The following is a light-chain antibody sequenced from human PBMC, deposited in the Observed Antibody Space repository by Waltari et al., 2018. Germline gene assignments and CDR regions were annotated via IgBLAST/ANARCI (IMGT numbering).Light chain of an antibody. J-gene: IGLJ2*01. CDR3: FACRGGNTLV. Sequence: QSALTQPASVSGSPGQSITISCTGTSNDVGAYDFVSWYRQYPGEAPKLMVYEVMNRPSGVSDRFSGSKAANTASLTISGLQAGDEGDYYCFACRGGNTLVFGGGTKVTVL. CDR1: SNDVGAYDF. CDR2: EVM. V-gene: IGLV2-14*01.